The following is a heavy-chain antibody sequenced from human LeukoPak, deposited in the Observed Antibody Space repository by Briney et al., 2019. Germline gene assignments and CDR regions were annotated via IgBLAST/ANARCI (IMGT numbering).Heavy chain of an antibody. J-gene: IGHJ4*02. V-gene: IGHV2-5*02. CDR2: IYWDDDE. CDR1: GSPLTPRGVG. CDR3: AHRPNFQYFFNY. Sequence: SGPTLLKPTQTLKLTCTFSGSPLTPRGVGVGWIRNPPGEALEWLALIYWDDDERYSPSLKSRLTITKDTSRNQVVLTMTNMDLVDTATYYCAHRPNFQYFFNYWGQGALVTVSS. D-gene: IGHD4/OR15-4a*01.